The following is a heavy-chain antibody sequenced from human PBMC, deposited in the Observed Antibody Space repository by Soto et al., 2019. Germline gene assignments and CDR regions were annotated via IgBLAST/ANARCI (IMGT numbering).Heavy chain of an antibody. CDR2: MNPNSGNT. CDR1: GYTFTSYD. D-gene: IGHD3-9*01. V-gene: IGHV1-8*01. Sequence: GASVKVSCKASGYTFTSYDINWVRQATGQGLEWMGWMNPNSGNTGYAQKFQGRVTMTRNTSISTAYIELSSLRSEVTAVYYCARGLLELRYFDWLPREDAFDIWGQGTMVTVSS. J-gene: IGHJ3*02. CDR3: ARGLLELRYFDWLPREDAFDI.